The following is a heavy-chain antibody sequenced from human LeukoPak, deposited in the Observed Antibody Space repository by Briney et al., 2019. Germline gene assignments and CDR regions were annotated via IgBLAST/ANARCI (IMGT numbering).Heavy chain of an antibody. CDR1: GFTFSTYG. V-gene: IGHV3-48*04. CDR3: ARDHHNWNYGCDY. Sequence: GGSLRLSCAASGFTFSTYGMHWVRQAPGKGLEWVSYISSSGSTIYYADSVKGRFTISRDNAKNSLYLQMNSLRAEDTAVYYCARDHHNWNYGCDYWGQGTLVTVSS. CDR2: ISSSGSTI. D-gene: IGHD1-7*01. J-gene: IGHJ4*02.